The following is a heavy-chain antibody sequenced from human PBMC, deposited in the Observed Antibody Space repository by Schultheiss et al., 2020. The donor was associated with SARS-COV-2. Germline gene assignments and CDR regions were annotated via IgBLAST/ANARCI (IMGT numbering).Heavy chain of an antibody. Sequence: ASVKVSCKASGGTFSSYAISWVRQAPGQGLEWMGWISGYNGNTNYAQKLQGRVTMTTDTSTSTAYMELRSLRSDDTAVYYCARGLGYCSGGSCSSDYWGQGTLVTVSS. J-gene: IGHJ4*02. CDR2: ISGYNGNT. D-gene: IGHD2-15*01. V-gene: IGHV1-18*01. CDR3: ARGLGYCSGGSCSSDY. CDR1: GGTFSSYA.